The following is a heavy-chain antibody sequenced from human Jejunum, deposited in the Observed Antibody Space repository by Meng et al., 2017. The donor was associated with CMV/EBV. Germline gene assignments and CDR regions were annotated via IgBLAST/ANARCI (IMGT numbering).Heavy chain of an antibody. CDR3: GRGRGNQPLFDF. CDR1: GGSISTYS. D-gene: IGHD2/OR15-2a*01. J-gene: IGHJ4*02. CDR2: IIHGRNTA. Sequence: VQPCVPGAAKKAPGSSLKCDRPVSGGSISTYSCSWVRQAPGQGLEWIGGIIHGRNTAKTAPRFQDRVTFTADENKTTAYMEMSSLTFEDTAVYFCGRGRGNQPLFDFWGQGTLVTVSS. V-gene: IGHV1-69*01.